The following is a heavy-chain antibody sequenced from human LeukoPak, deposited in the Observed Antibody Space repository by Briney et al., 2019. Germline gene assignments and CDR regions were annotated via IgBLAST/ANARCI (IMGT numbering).Heavy chain of an antibody. CDR2: IWYDGSNK. Sequence: GWSLRLSCAASGVTFSSYGMHWVRQAPGKGLEWVAVIWYDGSNKYYADSVKGRFTISRDNSKNTLYLQMNSLRAEDTAVYYCARGRWQLAPNYNWFDPWGQGTLVTVSS. J-gene: IGHJ5*02. V-gene: IGHV3-33*01. CDR3: ARGRWQLAPNYNWFDP. CDR1: GVTFSSYG. D-gene: IGHD2-15*01.